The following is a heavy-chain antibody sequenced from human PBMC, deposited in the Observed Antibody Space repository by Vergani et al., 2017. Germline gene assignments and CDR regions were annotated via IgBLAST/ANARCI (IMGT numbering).Heavy chain of an antibody. D-gene: IGHD4-17*01. CDR1: GYPFTSNG. CDR3: AGGQINGDYGIDY. CDR2: TSAYNGNT. V-gene: IGHV1-18*01. J-gene: IGHJ4*02. Sequence: QVNLVQPGPEVKKPGASVKVSCKAPGYPFTSNGISWVRQAPGQGLEWMGWTSAYNGNTNSAQKLEGRGTMTTDTSTSTSYMELRGHGSDDTAVYYCAGGQINGDYGIDYWGQGTLVTVSS.